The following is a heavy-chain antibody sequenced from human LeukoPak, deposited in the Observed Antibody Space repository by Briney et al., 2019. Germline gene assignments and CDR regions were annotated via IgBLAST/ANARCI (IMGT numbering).Heavy chain of an antibody. CDR3: ARGPHRDGYNY. CDR2: IYSGGSS. J-gene: IGHJ4*02. Sequence: GGSLRLSGAASGFTVSSNYMSWVRQAPGKGLEWVSVIYSGGSSYYADSVKGRFTISRDNSKNTLYLQMNSLRAEDTAVYYCARGPHRDGYNYWGQGTLVTVSS. CDR1: GFTVSSNY. V-gene: IGHV3-53*01. D-gene: IGHD5-24*01.